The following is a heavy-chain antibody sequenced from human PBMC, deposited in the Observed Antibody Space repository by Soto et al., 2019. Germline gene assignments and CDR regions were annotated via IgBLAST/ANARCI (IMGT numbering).Heavy chain of an antibody. CDR2: ISSNSAYI. D-gene: IGHD6-13*01. CDR3: TRDASRDSSARGWFDP. V-gene: IGHV3-21*01. J-gene: IGHJ5*02. CDR1: GFTFRSFT. Sequence: LRLSCAASGFTFRSFTMNWVRQAPGKGLEWVSTISSNSAYIYYTDALRGRFTISRDNAKNSLHLQMNSLRAEDTAVYYCTRDASRDSSARGWFDPWGHGSLVTVSS.